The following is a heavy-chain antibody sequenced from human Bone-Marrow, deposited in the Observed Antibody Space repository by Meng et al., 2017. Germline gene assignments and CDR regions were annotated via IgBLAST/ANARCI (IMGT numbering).Heavy chain of an antibody. CDR1: GSILSSYS. Sequence: EVQLVESGGGLVKPGGSRGRAGAASGSILSSYSMNWVRQAPGKGLEWVSSISSSSGYIFYADSVKGRFTISRDNAKKSLYLQMNSLRAEDTAVYYCARGRYSDNDLEDYWGQGTLVTVSS. CDR3: ARGRYSDNDLEDY. J-gene: IGHJ4*02. D-gene: IGHD4-17*01. CDR2: ISSSSGYI. V-gene: IGHV3-21*01.